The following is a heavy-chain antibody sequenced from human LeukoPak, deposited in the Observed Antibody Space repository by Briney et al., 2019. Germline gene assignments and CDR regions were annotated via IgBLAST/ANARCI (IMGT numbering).Heavy chain of an antibody. Sequence: SETLSLTCTVSGGSINNHYWTWIRQPPGKGLEWIGYIHYSGDTNYSPSLTSRVTISLDTSKNQSSLTLSSVTAADTAVYYCARERSIAAAGTEDFDYWGQGTLVTVSS. CDR2: IHYSGDT. D-gene: IGHD6-13*01. CDR3: ARERSIAAAGTEDFDY. V-gene: IGHV4-4*08. J-gene: IGHJ4*02. CDR1: GGSINNHY.